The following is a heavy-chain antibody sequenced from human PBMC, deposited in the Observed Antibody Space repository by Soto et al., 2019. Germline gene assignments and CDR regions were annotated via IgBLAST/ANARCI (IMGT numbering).Heavy chain of an antibody. V-gene: IGHV3-30*03. CDR2: ISYDGSNK. CDR3: AQSADWSGYYTNFDY. Sequence: QVQLVESGGGVVQPGRSLRLSCAASGFTFSSYGMHWVRQAPGKGLEWVAVISYDGSNKYYADSVKGRFTISRDNSKNTLYLQMNRLRAEDTAVYYCAQSADWSGYYTNFDYWGQGTLVTVSS. D-gene: IGHD3-3*01. CDR1: GFTFSSYG. J-gene: IGHJ4*02.